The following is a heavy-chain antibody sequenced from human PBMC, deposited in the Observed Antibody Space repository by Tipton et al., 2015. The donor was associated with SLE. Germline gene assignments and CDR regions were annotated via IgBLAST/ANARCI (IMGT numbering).Heavy chain of an antibody. D-gene: IGHD6-13*01. J-gene: IGHJ4*02. Sequence: TLSLTCAVYGGSFSGYYWSWIRQPPGKGLEWIGEINHSGSTNYNPSLKSRVTISVDTSKNQFSLKLSSVTAADTAVYYCAGGVKSRAAAGVFDYWGQGTLVTVSS. V-gene: IGHV4-34*01. CDR1: GGSFSGYY. CDR2: INHSGST. CDR3: AGGVKSRAAAGVFDY.